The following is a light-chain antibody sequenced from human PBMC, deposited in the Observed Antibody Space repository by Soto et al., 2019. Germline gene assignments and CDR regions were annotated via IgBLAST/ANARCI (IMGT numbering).Light chain of an antibody. Sequence: QSVLTQPPSVSGAPGQRVTISCTGSSSNIGAGYDVHWYQQLPGTAPKLLIYGNNNRPSGVPDRFSGSKSGSSASLAITGVQADDEAAYYCQSYDRSMSGSLFGGGTKLTVL. CDR2: GNN. V-gene: IGLV1-40*01. CDR1: SSNIGAGYD. CDR3: QSYDRSMSGSL. J-gene: IGLJ3*02.